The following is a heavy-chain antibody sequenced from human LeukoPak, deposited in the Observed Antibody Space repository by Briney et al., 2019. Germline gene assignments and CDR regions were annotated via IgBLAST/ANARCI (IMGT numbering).Heavy chain of an antibody. CDR2: VDPEDDET. D-gene: IGHD3-10*01. J-gene: IGHJ4*02. CDR3: ATVSGSGSYYNHFDY. V-gene: IGHV1-69-2*01. CDR1: GYTFTGYY. Sequence: ASVKVSCKASGYTFTGYYMHRVQQAPGKGLEWMGLVDPEDDETLYAEKFQGRVTITADTSSDTAYMELSSLRSEDTAVYYCATVSGSGSYYNHFDYWGQGTLVTVSS.